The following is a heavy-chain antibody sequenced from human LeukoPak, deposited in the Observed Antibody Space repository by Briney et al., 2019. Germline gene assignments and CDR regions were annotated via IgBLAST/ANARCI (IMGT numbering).Heavy chain of an antibody. CDR2: ISGNGGST. V-gene: IGHV3-23*01. CDR3: AKDLSPPEAYYFDY. Sequence: GGTLRLSCAASGFTFSSYGMSWVRQAPGKGLEWVSSISGNGGSTYHADSVKGRSTISRDNSKNTLYLQMNSLRAEDTAVYYCAKDLSPPEAYYFDYWGQGTLVTVSS. CDR1: GFTFSSYG. J-gene: IGHJ4*02.